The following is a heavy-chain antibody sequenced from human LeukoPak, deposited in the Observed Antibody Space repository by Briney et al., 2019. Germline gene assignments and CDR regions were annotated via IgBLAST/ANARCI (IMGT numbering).Heavy chain of an antibody. CDR3: VRGYSFGPYGMDV. CDR2: INDSGGST. J-gene: IGHJ6*02. Sequence: SGGSLRLSCSASGFPFSSYAMHWVRQAPGKGLEYVSAINDSGGSTYCADSVKGRFTISRDNSKNTLYLQMSSLRAEDTAVYFCVRGYSFGPYGMDVWGQGTTVTVSS. D-gene: IGHD2-15*01. V-gene: IGHV3-64D*09. CDR1: GFPFSSYA.